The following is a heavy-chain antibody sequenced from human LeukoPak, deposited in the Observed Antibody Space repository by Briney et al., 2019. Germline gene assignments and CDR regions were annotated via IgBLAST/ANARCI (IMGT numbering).Heavy chain of an antibody. D-gene: IGHD6-13*01. V-gene: IGHV3-7*01. Sequence: TGGSLRLSCAASGFTFSTYWMTWVRQAPGKGLEWVANIKPDGSEEYYVNSVKGRFTISRDNAKNSLFLQMSSLRAEDTAVYYCARAAVASAGDNWGQGTLVTVSS. CDR2: IKPDGSEE. J-gene: IGHJ4*02. CDR3: ARAAVASAGDN. CDR1: GFTFSTYW.